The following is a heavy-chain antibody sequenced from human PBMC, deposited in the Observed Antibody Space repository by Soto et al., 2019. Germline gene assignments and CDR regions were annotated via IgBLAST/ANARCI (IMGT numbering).Heavy chain of an antibody. Sequence: QVQLVESGGGVVQPGRSLRLSCAASGFTFSSYGMHWVRQAPGKGLEWVAVIWYDGSNKYYADSVKGRFTISRDNSKNTLYLLMNSLRAEDTAVYYCARDQGGSGSYSTHWAQGTLVTVSS. CDR2: IWYDGSNK. V-gene: IGHV3-33*01. D-gene: IGHD1-26*01. CDR1: GFTFSSYG. CDR3: ARDQGGSGSYSTH. J-gene: IGHJ4*02.